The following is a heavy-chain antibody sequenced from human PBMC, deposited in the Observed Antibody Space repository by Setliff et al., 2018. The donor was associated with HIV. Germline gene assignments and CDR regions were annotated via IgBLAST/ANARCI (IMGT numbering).Heavy chain of an antibody. CDR3: TRGEVGAWGYYYYYYMDV. CDR1: GYAFSKYD. CDR2: VNPNSGNT. Sequence: GASVKVSCKASGYAFSKYDINWVRQAAGQGLQWMGWVNPNSGNTGYAQNFQGRVTMTRDASIDTAYMELNSLTSEDTAVYYCTRGEVGAWGYYYYYYMDVWGKGTTVTVSS. V-gene: IGHV1-8*01. J-gene: IGHJ6*03. D-gene: IGHD1-26*01.